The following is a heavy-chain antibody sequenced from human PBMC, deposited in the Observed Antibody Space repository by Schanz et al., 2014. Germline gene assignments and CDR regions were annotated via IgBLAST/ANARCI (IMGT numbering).Heavy chain of an antibody. CDR2: ISSRGTTI. J-gene: IGHJ6*02. V-gene: IGHV3-11*01. CDR1: GFIFSDHY. D-gene: IGHD1-26*01. Sequence: QVQLVESGGGLVKPGGSLRLSCVVSGFIFSDHYMSWIRQAPGKGLEWISYISSRGTTIYYADSVKGRFTISRDNAENSLYLQMSSLRAEDTAVYYCASSSYRLLSYYYAMDVWGQGTTVTVSS. CDR3: ASSSYRLLSYYYAMDV.